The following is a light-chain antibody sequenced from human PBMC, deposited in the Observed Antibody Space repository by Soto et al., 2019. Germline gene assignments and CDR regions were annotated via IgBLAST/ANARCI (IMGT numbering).Light chain of an antibody. CDR2: GAS. CDR1: QSVSTNQ. CDR3: QYYYESSP. Sequence: EIVLTQSPGTLSLSLWERATISCRASQSVSTNQLAWYQQQPGQAPRLLIYGASSRATGIADRFSGSGSGTDFTLTISRLEPEDFAVYYCQYYYESSPFGRGTKVDIK. V-gene: IGKV3-20*01. J-gene: IGKJ4*01.